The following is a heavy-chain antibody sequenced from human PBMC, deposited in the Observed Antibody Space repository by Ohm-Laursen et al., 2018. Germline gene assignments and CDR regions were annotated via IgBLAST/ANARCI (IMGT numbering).Heavy chain of an antibody. J-gene: IGHJ2*01. D-gene: IGHD1-20*01. V-gene: IGHV3-30*03. Sequence: SLRLSCAASGFTFSSYGMHWVRQAPGKGLEWVAVISYDGSNKYYADSVKGRFTISRDNSRNTLYLQMHSLRAEDTAVYYCAEDPMLTVAYWYFEHWGRGTLVTVSS. CDR3: AEDPMLTVAYWYFEH. CDR2: ISYDGSNK. CDR1: GFTFSSYG.